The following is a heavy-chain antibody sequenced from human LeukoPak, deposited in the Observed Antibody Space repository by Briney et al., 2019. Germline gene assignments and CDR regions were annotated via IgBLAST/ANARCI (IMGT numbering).Heavy chain of an antibody. J-gene: IGHJ1*01. V-gene: IGHV4-34*01. Sequence: SETLSLTCAVYGGSFSGYYWNWIRQPPGKGLVWIGEINHSGNTNYNPSLKSRVTMSIDTSKNQFSLKLSSVTAADTAVYYCARGRGDYGDYVYFQHWGQGTLVTVSS. CDR3: ARGRGDYGDYVYFQH. D-gene: IGHD4-17*01. CDR1: GGSFSGYY. CDR2: INHSGNT.